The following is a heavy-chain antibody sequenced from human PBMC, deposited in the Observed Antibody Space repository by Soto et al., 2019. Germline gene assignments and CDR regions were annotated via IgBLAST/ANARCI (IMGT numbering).Heavy chain of an antibody. CDR3: ARSTGYYFIDY. J-gene: IGHJ4*02. V-gene: IGHV1-3*01. Sequence: QVQPVQSGAEVKKPGASVKVSCKASGYTFTSYAMHWVRQAPGPRLEWMGWINAGNGNTKYSQKFQGRVTITRDTSASTAYMELSSLRSEDTAVYYCARSTGYYFIDYWGQGTLVTVSS. CDR1: GYTFTSYA. D-gene: IGHD3-9*01. CDR2: INAGNGNT.